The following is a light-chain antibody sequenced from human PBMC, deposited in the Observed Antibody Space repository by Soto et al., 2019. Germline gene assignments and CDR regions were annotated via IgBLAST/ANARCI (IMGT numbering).Light chain of an antibody. Sequence: EIVMTQSPATLSVSPGDRATLSCRASQSVGSNLAWYQQKPGQAPRLLIYGASTRATGIPARFSGSGSGTEFTLTISSLQSEDFAIYYCQQYNDYQYTFGQGTKLEIK. V-gene: IGKV3-15*01. CDR2: GAS. CDR3: QQYNDYQYT. CDR1: QSVGSN. J-gene: IGKJ2*01.